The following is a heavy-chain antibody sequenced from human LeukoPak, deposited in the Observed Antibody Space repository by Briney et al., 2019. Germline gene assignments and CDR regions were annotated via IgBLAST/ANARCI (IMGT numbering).Heavy chain of an antibody. D-gene: IGHD3-22*01. CDR3: ARDRPNYYGSDGHYYRRDGDY. J-gene: IGHJ4*02. Sequence: GGSLRLSCAASGFTFSSYSMNWVRQAPGKGLEWVSSISTSSSYIYYADSVKGRFTISRDNAKNSLYLQMNSLRAEDTAVYYCARDRPNYYGSDGHYYRRDGDYWGRGTLVSVSS. CDR2: ISTSSSYI. CDR1: GFTFSSYS. V-gene: IGHV3-21*01.